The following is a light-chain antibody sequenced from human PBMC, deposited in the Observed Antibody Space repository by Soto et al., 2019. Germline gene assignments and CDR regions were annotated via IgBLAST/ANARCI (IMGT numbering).Light chain of an antibody. CDR2: GAT. V-gene: IGKV3-20*01. CDR1: QSVTSNY. CDR3: QQYGSSPRT. J-gene: IGKJ2*02. Sequence: ETVLTQSPGTLSLSPGERATLSFRASQSVTSNYLAWYQLKPGQAPRLLVYGATNRATGIPDTFRGSGSGTDFTLTISNLEPEDFAVYYCQQYGSSPRTFGQGTKLELK.